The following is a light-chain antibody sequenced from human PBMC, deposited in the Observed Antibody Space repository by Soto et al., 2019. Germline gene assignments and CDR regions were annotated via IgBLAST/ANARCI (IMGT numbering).Light chain of an antibody. V-gene: IGLV1-44*01. Sequence: SVLTQPPSTSGTPGQRVTISCSGSRSNIGSNTVTWYQQLPGTAPKLLIYSNNQRPSGVPDRFSGSKSGTSASLAISGLQSEDEADYYCAAWDDSLNGSCVFGTGTKVTV. CDR1: RSNIGSNT. J-gene: IGLJ1*01. CDR2: SNN. CDR3: AAWDDSLNGSCV.